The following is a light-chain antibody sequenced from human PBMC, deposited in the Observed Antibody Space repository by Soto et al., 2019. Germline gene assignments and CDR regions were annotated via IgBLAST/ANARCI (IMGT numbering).Light chain of an antibody. CDR3: QQRSNWPPWT. V-gene: IGKV3-11*01. CDR2: GAS. Sequence: IVRTQSPATLSVSPGERVTLSCRSSQSVNNKVAWYQQKPGQAPRLLIFGASSRATGIPDRFSGSGSGTDFTLTISSLEPEDFAVYYCQQRSNWPPWTFGQGTKVDIK. J-gene: IGKJ1*01. CDR1: QSVNNK.